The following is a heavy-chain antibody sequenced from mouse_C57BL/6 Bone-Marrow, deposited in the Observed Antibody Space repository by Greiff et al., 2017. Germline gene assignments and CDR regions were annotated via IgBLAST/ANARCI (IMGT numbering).Heavy chain of an antibody. CDR2: IHPSDSDT. CDR3: AICSTTVIADAY. J-gene: IGHJ3*01. V-gene: IGHV1-74*01. Sequence: VQLQQPGAELVKPGASVKVSCKASGYTFTSYWMPWVKQRPGQGLEWIGRIHPSDSDTNYNQKFKGKATLTVDKSSSTASMQLSSLTSEDSAVYYCAICSTTVIADAYWGKGTLVTVSA. D-gene: IGHD1-1*01. CDR1: GYTFTSYW.